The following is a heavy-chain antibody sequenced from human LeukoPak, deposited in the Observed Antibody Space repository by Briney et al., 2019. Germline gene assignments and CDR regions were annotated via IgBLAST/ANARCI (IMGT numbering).Heavy chain of an antibody. V-gene: IGHV3-23*01. J-gene: IGHJ4*02. CDR2: ISGSGGST. CDR1: GFTFSSYA. CDR3: AKTSGFWSGYPIYYFDY. Sequence: GGSLRLSCAASGFTFSSYAMSWVRQAPGKGLEWVSAISGSGGSTYYADSVKGRFTISRDNSKNTLYLQMNSLRAEDTAVYYCAKTSGFWSGYPIYYFDYWGQGTLVTVSS. D-gene: IGHD3-3*01.